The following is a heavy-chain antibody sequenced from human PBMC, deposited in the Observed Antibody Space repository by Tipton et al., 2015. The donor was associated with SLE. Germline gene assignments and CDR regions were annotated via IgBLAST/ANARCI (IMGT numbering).Heavy chain of an antibody. CDR3: ATHRRWSSPLDS. CDR2: FSPYSGNT. Sequence: QLVQSGAEVKKPGASVKVSCKASDYSFSSYGISWVRQAPGQGLEWIGWFSPYSGNTNPAQNLQGRVTITADTSTSTAYMELRSLRSDDTAVYYCATHRRWSSPLDSWGQGTLVTVSS. J-gene: IGHJ5*01. D-gene: IGHD2-15*01. CDR1: DYSFSSYG. V-gene: IGHV1-18*01.